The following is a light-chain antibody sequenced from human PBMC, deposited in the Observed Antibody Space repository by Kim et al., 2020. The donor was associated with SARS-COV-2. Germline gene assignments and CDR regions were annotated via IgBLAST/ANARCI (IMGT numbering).Light chain of an antibody. CDR1: QDISNY. CDR2: DAS. J-gene: IGKJ2*01. V-gene: IGKV1-33*01. Sequence: DIQMTQSPSSLSASVGDRVTNTCQASQDISNYLNWYQQKPGKAPKLLIYDASNLKTGVPSRFSGSGSGTHFTFTISSLQPEDIATYYCQQYDDLPGYTFGQGTKLEI. CDR3: QQYDDLPGYT.